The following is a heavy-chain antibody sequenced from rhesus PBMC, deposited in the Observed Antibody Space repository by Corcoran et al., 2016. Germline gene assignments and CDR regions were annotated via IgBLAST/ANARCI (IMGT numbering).Heavy chain of an antibody. CDR1: GGSIRSSY. Sequence: QLQLQESGPGLAKPSETLTLRCAVSGGSIRSSYGSWNRQDPWKGLEWIVYSSSICCRTNFNPSLQSRIPLSVHTSKNQLSLKLGSVTTADTAVYYCARDGTAGDFDVWGPGVLVTVSS. D-gene: IGHD1-1*01. CDR3: ARDGTAGDFDV. CDR2: SSSICCRT. V-gene: IGHV4-169*02. J-gene: IGHJ5-1*01.